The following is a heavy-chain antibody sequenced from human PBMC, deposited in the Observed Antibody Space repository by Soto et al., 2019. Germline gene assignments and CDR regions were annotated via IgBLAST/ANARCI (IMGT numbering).Heavy chain of an antibody. CDR1: GFTFSNAW. CDR3: TTVSTGCSSTSCHPLYYYGMDV. Sequence: PGGSLRLSCAASGFTFSNAWMNWVRQAPGKGLEWVGRIKSKTDGGTTDYAAPVKGRFTISRDDSKNTLYLQMNSLKTEDTAVYYCTTVSTGCSSTSCHPLYYYGMDVWGQGTMVTVSS. V-gene: IGHV3-15*07. D-gene: IGHD2-2*01. J-gene: IGHJ6*02. CDR2: IKSKTDGGTT.